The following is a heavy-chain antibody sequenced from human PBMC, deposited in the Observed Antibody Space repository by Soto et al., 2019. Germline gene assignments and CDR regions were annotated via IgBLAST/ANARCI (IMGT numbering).Heavy chain of an antibody. V-gene: IGHV3-73*02. CDR2: IRNKVNSYAT. J-gene: IGHJ6*02. CDR3: TRHEGYGMDI. Sequence: EVQLVESGGGLVQPGGSLKLSCAASGYTFSDSAVHWVRQASGKGLEWVGRIRNKVNSYATAYAASAKGRFTISRDESKNTAYLQMNSLTAEDTAVYYCTRHEGYGMDIRGQGTTVTVSS. CDR1: GYTFSDSA.